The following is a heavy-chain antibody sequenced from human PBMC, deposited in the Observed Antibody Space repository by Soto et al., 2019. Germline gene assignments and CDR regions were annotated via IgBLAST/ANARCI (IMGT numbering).Heavy chain of an antibody. V-gene: IGHV4-59*01. CDR1: GGSFSSYY. D-gene: IGHD6-13*01. J-gene: IGHJ6*03. CDR2: IYYSGST. CDR3: ASRHLSIAADQDYYYYMDV. Sequence: PSETLSLTCTVSGGSFSSYYWSWIRQPPGKGLEWIGYIYYSGSTNYNPSLKSRVTISVDTSKNQFSLRLSSVTAADTAVYYCASRHLSIAADQDYYYYMDVWGKGTTVTVSS.